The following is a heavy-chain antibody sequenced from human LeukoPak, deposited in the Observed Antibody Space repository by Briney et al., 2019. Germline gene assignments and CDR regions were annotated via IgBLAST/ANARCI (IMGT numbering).Heavy chain of an antibody. CDR2: ISDIGSI. CDR1: GGSISSYY. J-gene: IGHJ4*02. CDR3: AGHHPRNTVDF. Sequence: SETLSLTCTVSGGSISSYYWSWIRQPPGKGLEWIAYISDIGSINYNPSLKSRVPISLDTSKNQFSLKLSSVTAADTAVYYCAGHHPRNTVDFWGQGTLVTVSS. V-gene: IGHV4-59*08. D-gene: IGHD2/OR15-2a*01.